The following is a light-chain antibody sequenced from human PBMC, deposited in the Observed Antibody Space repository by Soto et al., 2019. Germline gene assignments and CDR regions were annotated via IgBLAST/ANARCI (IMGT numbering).Light chain of an antibody. CDR2: EVN. Sequence: QPVLTQPASVSGSPGQSITISCTGTGSDVGGYRYVSWYQHHPGKAPKLMIYEVNNRPSGVSDRFSGSKSGNTASLTISGLQAEDAADYYCCSYTSSNTLVVFGGGTKLTVL. V-gene: IGLV2-14*01. J-gene: IGLJ2*01. CDR3: CSYTSSNTLVV. CDR1: GSDVGGYRY.